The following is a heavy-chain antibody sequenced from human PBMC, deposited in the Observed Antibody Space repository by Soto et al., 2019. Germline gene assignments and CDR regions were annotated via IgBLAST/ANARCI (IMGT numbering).Heavy chain of an antibody. V-gene: IGHV3-7*01. CDR2: IKQDGSEK. CDR1: GFTFSSYW. J-gene: IGHJ4*02. Sequence: EVQLVESGGGLVQPGGSLRLSCAASGFTFSSYWMSWVRQAPGKGLEWVANIKQDGSEKYYVDSVKRRFTISIDNAKNGMYLQMNSLSAEDAAVYDCARVGYEFWSGYLGFDYWGQGPLVTVSS. D-gene: IGHD3-3*01. CDR3: ARVGYEFWSGYLGFDY.